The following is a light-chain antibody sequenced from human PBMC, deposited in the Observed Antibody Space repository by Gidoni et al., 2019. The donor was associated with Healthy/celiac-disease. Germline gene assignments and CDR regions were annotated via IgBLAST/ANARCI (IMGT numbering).Light chain of an antibody. Sequence: PGTLSLSPGERATLSCRASQSVSSSYLAWYQQKPAQAPRLLIYGASSRATGIPDSFRGSGSGTDFTLTISRLEPEDFAVYYCQQYGSSPRTFGQGTKVEIK. CDR2: GAS. J-gene: IGKJ1*01. V-gene: IGKV3-20*01. CDR3: QQYGSSPRT. CDR1: QSVSSSY.